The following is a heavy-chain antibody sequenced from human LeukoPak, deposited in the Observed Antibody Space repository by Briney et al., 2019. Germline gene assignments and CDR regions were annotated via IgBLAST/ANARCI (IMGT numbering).Heavy chain of an antibody. CDR2: ISSSGSTI. CDR1: GFTFSSYG. Sequence: GGSLRLSCAASGFTFSSYGMNWVRQAPGKGLEWVSHISSSGSTIYYADSVKGRFTISRDNAKNSLYLQMNSLRAEDTAVYYCARDSSGWYHWFDPWGQGTLVTVSS. D-gene: IGHD6-13*01. J-gene: IGHJ5*02. V-gene: IGHV3-48*04. CDR3: ARDSSGWYHWFDP.